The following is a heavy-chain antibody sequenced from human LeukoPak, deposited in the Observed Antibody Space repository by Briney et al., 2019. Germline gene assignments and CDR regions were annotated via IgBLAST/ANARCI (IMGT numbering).Heavy chain of an antibody. J-gene: IGHJ6*03. CDR1: GSSFTSYW. Sequence: GESLQISCRGSGSSFTSYWIGWVRQLPGKGLKWMGIIYPDDSDTKYSPSFQGQVTISADKSISTAYLQWSSLKASDTAMYYCARPAFCTNAVCFSNYYYSMDVWGRGTTVTVSS. D-gene: IGHD2-8*01. V-gene: IGHV5-51*01. CDR2: IYPDDSDT. CDR3: ARPAFCTNAVCFSNYYYSMDV.